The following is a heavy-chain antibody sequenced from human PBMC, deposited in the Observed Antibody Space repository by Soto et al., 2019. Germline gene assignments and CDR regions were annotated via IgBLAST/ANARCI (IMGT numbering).Heavy chain of an antibody. D-gene: IGHD2-21*02. Sequence: PSETLSLTCTVTGDSISSRSYYWGWIRQPPGKGLEWIGSIYYSGSTYNNPSLRSRVSMSIDTSKDQFSLKLKSVTAADTALYFCARQRTSVVTQAYLEVGGPGSLVTVSS. CDR2: IYYSGST. J-gene: IGHJ1*01. V-gene: IGHV4-39*01. CDR3: ARQRTSVVTQAYLEV. CDR1: GDSISSRSYY.